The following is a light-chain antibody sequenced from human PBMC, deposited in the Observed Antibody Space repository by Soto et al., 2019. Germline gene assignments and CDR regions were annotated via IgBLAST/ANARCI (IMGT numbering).Light chain of an antibody. J-gene: IGLJ3*02. Sequence: QSALTQPASVSGSPGQSVTISCTGTSSDVGAYNYVSWYQHHPGKAPKLMIYDLNNRPSGISDRFSGSKSVNTASLTISGPQAEDEADYYCLAYATGSTGVFGGGTKLTVL. CDR3: LAYATGSTGV. CDR1: SSDVGAYNY. CDR2: DLN. V-gene: IGLV2-14*01.